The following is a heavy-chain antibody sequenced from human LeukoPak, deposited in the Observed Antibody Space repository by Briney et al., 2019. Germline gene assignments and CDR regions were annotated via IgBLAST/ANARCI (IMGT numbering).Heavy chain of an antibody. CDR3: ARKGETQPFDY. J-gene: IGHJ4*02. D-gene: IGHD3-16*01. Sequence: PSETLSLTCTVSGGSISSSSYYWGWIRQPPGKGLEWIGSIYYSGSTYYNPSLKSRVTISVDTSKNQFSLKLSSVTAADTAVYYCARKGETQPFDYWGQGTLVTVSS. CDR1: GGSISSSSYY. CDR2: IYYSGST. V-gene: IGHV4-39*01.